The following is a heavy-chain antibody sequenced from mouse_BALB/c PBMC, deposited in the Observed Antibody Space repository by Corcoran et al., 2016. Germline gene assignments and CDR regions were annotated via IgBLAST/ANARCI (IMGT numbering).Heavy chain of an antibody. CDR3: ARNWDVGAY. D-gene: IGHD4-1*01. J-gene: IGHJ3*01. Sequence: EVQLQQSGAELVKPGASVKLSCTASGFNIKDTYMHWVQQRPEQGLEWIVRIDPANGNTKYDPKFQGKATITADTSSNTAYLQLRSLTSEDTAGYYCARNWDVGAYWGQGTLVTVSA. CDR2: IDPANGNT. CDR1: GFNIKDTY. V-gene: IGHV14-3*02.